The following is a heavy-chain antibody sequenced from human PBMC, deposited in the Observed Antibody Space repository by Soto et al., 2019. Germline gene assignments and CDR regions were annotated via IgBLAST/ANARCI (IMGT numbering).Heavy chain of an antibody. CDR1: GGSISSSRCH. J-gene: IGHJ3*02. V-gene: IGHV4-39*01. D-gene: IGHD1-26*01. CDR3: ARHGITGSYYPVFDI. Sequence: SETLSLTSTVVGGSISSSRCHWVSIRNPPGKGLEWIASIKYSGTTFYNPSLKSGVTLSVDTSKTQFALKLSSVTSAETAVYFCARHGITGSYYPVFDIWGQGSMDTVSS. CDR2: IKYSGTT.